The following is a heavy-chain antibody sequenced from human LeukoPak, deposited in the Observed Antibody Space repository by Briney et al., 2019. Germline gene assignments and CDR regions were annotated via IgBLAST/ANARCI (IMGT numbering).Heavy chain of an antibody. CDR2: ISSEAYGGTP. CDR3: TRDQTPYY. CDR1: GFTVSSNS. J-gene: IGHJ4*02. V-gene: IGHV3-49*04. Sequence: GGSLRLSCTVSGFTVSSNSMTWVRQAPGKGLEWVGFISSEAYGGTPEYAASVKGRFTISRDDSKSIAYLQMNSLKTEDTAVYYCTRDQTPYYWGQGTLVTVSS.